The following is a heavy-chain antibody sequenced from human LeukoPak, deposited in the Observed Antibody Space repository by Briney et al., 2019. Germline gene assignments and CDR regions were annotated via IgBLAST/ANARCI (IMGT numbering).Heavy chain of an antibody. V-gene: IGHV3-15*01. CDR1: GFTFSNAW. CDR2: IKSKTDGGTT. CDR3: TTVDGYSYCRY. Sequence: PGGSLRLSCAASGFTFSNAWMSWVRQAPGKGLDWVGRIKSKTDGGTTDYAAPVKGRFTISRDDSKNTLYLQVDSLKTEDTAVYYCTTVDGYSYCRYWGQGTLVTVSS. J-gene: IGHJ4*02. D-gene: IGHD5-18*01.